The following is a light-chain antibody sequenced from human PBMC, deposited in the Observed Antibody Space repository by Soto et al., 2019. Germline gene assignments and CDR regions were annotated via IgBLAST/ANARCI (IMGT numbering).Light chain of an antibody. V-gene: IGKV3-20*01. CDR3: QQYGSSSCT. CDR2: GAS. Sequence: EIAFTESPGPLFLSPRERATLSCRASQSVSSSYLACYQQKPGQAPRLLIYGASSRATGIPDRFSGSGSGTDFTLTISRLEPEDFAGYYCQQYGSSSCTFGQGTKVDI. CDR1: QSVSSSY. J-gene: IGKJ1*01.